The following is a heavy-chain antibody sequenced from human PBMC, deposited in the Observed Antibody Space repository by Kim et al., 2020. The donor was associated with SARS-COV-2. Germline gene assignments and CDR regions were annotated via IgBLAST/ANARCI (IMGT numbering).Heavy chain of an antibody. Sequence: GGSLRLSCAASGFTVSSNYMSWVRQAPGKGLEWVSVIYSGGSTYYADSVKGRFTISRDNSKNTLYLQMNSLRAEDTAVYYCVWGKTTMVFDYWGQGTLVTVSS. CDR2: IYSGGST. CDR1: GFTVSSNY. V-gene: IGHV3-66*02. CDR3: VWGKTTMVFDY. J-gene: IGHJ4*02. D-gene: IGHD4-17*01.